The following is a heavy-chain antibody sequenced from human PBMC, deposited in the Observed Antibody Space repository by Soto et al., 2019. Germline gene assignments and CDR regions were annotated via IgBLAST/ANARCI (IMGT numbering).Heavy chain of an antibody. CDR2: IWYDGSNK. CDR3: ARDRGLGGGEALDV. Sequence: QVQLVESGGGVVQPGRSLRLSCAASGFTFSSYGMHWVRQASGKGLEWVAVIWYDGSNKYYADSVKGRFTISRDKSKNTPYLQMNSLRAEDTAVYYCARDRGLGGGEALDVWGQGTTVTVSS. D-gene: IGHD3-10*01. V-gene: IGHV3-33*01. J-gene: IGHJ6*02. CDR1: GFTFSSYG.